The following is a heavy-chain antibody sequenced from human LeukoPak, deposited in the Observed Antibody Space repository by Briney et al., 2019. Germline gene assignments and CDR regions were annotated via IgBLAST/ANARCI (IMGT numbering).Heavy chain of an antibody. V-gene: IGHV4-59*08. CDR1: GGSISSYY. D-gene: IGHD3-22*01. CDR3: ARSKGDSSGYGY. CDR2: IYSSGST. Sequence: PSETLSLTCTVSGGSISSYYWSWIRQPPGKGLEWIGYIYSSGSTNYNPSLKSRVTISVDTSKNQFSLKLSSVTAADTAVYYCARSKGDSSGYGYWGQGTLVTVSS. J-gene: IGHJ4*02.